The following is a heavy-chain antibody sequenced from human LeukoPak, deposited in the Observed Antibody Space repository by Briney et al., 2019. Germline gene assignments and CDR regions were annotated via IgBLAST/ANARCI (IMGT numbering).Heavy chain of an antibody. V-gene: IGHV4-34*01. CDR2: INHSGST. Sequence: SETLSLTYAVYGGSFSGYYWSWIRQPPGKGLEWIGEINHSGSTNYNPSLKSRVTISVDTSKNQFSLKLSSVTAADTAVYYCARAPKRGTYYYGSGSPYFDYWGQGTLVTVSS. J-gene: IGHJ4*02. CDR1: GGSFSGYY. D-gene: IGHD3-10*01. CDR3: ARAPKRGTYYYGSGSPYFDY.